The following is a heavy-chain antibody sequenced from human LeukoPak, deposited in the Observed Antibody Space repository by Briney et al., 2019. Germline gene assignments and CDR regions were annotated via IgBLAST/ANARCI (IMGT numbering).Heavy chain of an antibody. J-gene: IGHJ4*02. Sequence: GGSLRLSCAASGFTFSSNSMTWVRQTPGKGLEWVSGISGSGDSTFYADSVKGRFTISRDNSRNTLYLQMSSLSPEDPAVYYCTKWSGFGDDWGQGTLVTVSS. CDR1: GFTFSSNS. D-gene: IGHD3-10*01. CDR3: TKWSGFGDD. V-gene: IGHV3-23*01. CDR2: ISGSGDST.